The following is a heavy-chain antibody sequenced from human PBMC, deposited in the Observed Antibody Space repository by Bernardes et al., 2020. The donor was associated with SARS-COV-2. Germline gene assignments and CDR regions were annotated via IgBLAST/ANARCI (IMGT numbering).Heavy chain of an antibody. D-gene: IGHD4-17*01. CDR1: GGSISSSNW. CDR3: ARDIGYGEYSYFDY. CDR2: IYHSGST. V-gene: IGHV4-4*02. Sequence: SETLSLTCAVSGGSISSSNWWSWVRQPPGKGLEWIGEIYHSGSTNYNPSLKSRITISVDKSQNQFSLKLSSVTAADTAVYYCARDIGYGEYSYFDYWGQGTLVTVSS. J-gene: IGHJ4*02.